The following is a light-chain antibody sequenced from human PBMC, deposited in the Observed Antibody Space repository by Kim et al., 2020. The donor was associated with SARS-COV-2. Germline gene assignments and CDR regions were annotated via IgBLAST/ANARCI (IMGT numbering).Light chain of an antibody. CDR3: QQYSNSLGT. V-gene: IGKV3-20*01. CDR1: QSVSRIY. CDR2: GTS. J-gene: IGKJ2*02. Sequence: DIVLTQSPDTLSLSPGEGATLSCRASQSVSRIYLAWYQQRLGQAPRLLIYGTSSRATGIPDRFSGSGSGTDFTLTISRLEPEDFAVYYRQQYSNSLGTFGQETKLEI.